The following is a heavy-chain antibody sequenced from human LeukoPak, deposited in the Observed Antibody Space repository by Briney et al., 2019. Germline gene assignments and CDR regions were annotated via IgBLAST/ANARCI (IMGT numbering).Heavy chain of an antibody. CDR3: APGDQSGFLSSPYDY. V-gene: IGHV3-48*03. CDR1: GFTFSSYE. Sequence: GGSLRLSCAASGFTFSSYEMNWVRQAPGKGLEWVSYISSSAGTIYYADSVKGRFTISRDNAKNSLYLQMNSLTAADEALYYCAPGDQSGFLSSPYDYWGRAPVIAAS. D-gene: IGHD3-16*01. CDR2: ISSSAGTI. J-gene: IGHJ4*02.